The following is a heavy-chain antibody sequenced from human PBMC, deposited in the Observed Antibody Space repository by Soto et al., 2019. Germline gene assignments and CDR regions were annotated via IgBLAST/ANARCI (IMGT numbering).Heavy chain of an antibody. D-gene: IGHD3-10*01. CDR2: MSGSGGST. CDR3: MNLYSYGSGSYYK. Sequence: EVQLLESGGGLVQPGGSLRLSCAASGLTFSTYTMSWVRQAPGKELEWVSGMSGSGGSTYYADAVKGRFTISRDNSKNTPLLQMNSLRAADSAVYYCMNLYSYGSGSYYKWGQGTLVTVSS. CDR1: GLTFSTYT. J-gene: IGHJ4*02. V-gene: IGHV3-23*01.